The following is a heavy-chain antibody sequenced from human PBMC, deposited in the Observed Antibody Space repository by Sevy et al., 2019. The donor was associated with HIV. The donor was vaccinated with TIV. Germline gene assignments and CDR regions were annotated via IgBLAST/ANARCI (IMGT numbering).Heavy chain of an antibody. D-gene: IGHD3-22*01. V-gene: IGHV3-9*01. CDR2: ISWNGENM. CDR1: GFMFDAYA. CDR3: VKGMDSAGKYVNFDS. Sequence: GGSLRLSCAVSGFMFDAYAMHWVRQSPGKGLEWVSSISWNGENMGYGDFVKGRFTISRDNAKKSLYLQMNGLRVEDTALFYCVKGMDSAGKYVNFDSWGQGTLVTVSS. J-gene: IGHJ4*02.